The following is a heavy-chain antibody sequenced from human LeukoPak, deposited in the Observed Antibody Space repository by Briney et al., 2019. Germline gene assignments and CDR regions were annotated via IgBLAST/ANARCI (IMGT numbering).Heavy chain of an antibody. Sequence: SQTLSLACVISGDSVSSNSAAWNWIRQSPSRGLEWLGRTYYRSKWYYDYSVAVKSRVTINPDTSKNQFSLQLSSVTPEDTAVYYCVRDPVGGSTIFDCWGQGTLVTVSS. J-gene: IGHJ4*02. CDR3: VRDPVGGSTIFDC. CDR2: TYYRSKWYY. D-gene: IGHD1-26*01. V-gene: IGHV6-1*01. CDR1: GDSVSSNSAA.